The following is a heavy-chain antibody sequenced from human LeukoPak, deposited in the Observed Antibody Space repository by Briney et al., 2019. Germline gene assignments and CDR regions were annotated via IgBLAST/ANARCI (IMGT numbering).Heavy chain of an antibody. Sequence: GGPLRLSCAASGFTFSSYAMSWVRQAPGKGLEWVSAISGSGGSTYYADSVKGRFTISRDNSKNTLYLQMNSLRAEDTAVYYCAKPPHYYGSGSYFGSWGQGTLVTVSS. CDR2: ISGSGGST. J-gene: IGHJ4*02. CDR1: GFTFSSYA. D-gene: IGHD3-10*01. V-gene: IGHV3-23*01. CDR3: AKPPHYYGSGSYFGS.